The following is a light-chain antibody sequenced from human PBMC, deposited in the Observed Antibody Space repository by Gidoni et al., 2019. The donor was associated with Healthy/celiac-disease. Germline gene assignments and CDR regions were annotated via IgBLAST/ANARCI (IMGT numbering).Light chain of an antibody. Sequence: IQMTQSPSALSASVGDRVTITCRASQSISSYLNWYQQKTGKAPTRLIYDAASLQSGVPSRCRGSGSGTDFILTISSRQAEDVATYYCQQSYSTPPYTFGQGTKLEIK. J-gene: IGKJ2*01. V-gene: IGKV1-39*01. CDR2: DAA. CDR1: QSISSY. CDR3: QQSYSTPPYT.